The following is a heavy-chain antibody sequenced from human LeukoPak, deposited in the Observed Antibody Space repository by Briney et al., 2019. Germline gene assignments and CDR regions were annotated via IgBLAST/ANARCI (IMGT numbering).Heavy chain of an antibody. J-gene: IGHJ4*02. V-gene: IGHV4-59*01. Sequence: PSETLSLTCTVSGGSISSYYWSWIRQPPGKGLEWIGYIYYSGSTNYNPSLKSRVTISVDTSKNQFSLKLSSVTAADTAVYYCAREVPPIAARPGYFDYWGQETLVTVSS. CDR3: AREVPPIAARPGYFDY. D-gene: IGHD6-6*01. CDR2: IYYSGST. CDR1: GGSISSYY.